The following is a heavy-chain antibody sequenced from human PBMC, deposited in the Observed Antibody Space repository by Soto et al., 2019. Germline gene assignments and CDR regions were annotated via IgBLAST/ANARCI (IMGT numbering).Heavy chain of an antibody. CDR2: INHSGST. V-gene: IGHV4-34*01. CDR1: GGSFSGYY. J-gene: IGHJ4*02. Sequence: ASETLSLTCAVYGGSFSGYYWSWIRQPPGKGLEWIGEINHSGSTNYNPSLKSRVTISVDTSKNQFSLKLSSVTAADTAVYYCARGVYIVATSHGCYFDYWGQGTLVIVSA. D-gene: IGHD5-12*01. CDR3: ARGVYIVATSHGCYFDY.